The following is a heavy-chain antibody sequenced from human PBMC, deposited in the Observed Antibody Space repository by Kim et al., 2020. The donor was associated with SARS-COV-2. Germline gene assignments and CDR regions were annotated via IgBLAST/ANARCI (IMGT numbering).Heavy chain of an antibody. V-gene: IGHV4-39*07. Sequence: RKSRVTIAVDTSKNQFSLKLSSVTAADTAVYYCARDVPTRRYYDSSGFDYWGQGTLVTVSS. J-gene: IGHJ4*02. CDR3: ARDVPTRRYYDSSGFDY. D-gene: IGHD3-22*01.